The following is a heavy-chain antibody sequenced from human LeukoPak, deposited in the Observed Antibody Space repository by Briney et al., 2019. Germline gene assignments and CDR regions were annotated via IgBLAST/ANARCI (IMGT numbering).Heavy chain of an antibody. CDR1: GFTFSNYN. CDR3: ARDKYYGDSYFHY. CDR2: ITRGSIYT. V-gene: IGHV3-21*01. Sequence: GGSLRLSCAASGFTFSNYNMNWVRQTPGKGLEWVSSITRGSIYTFYADSVKGRFTISRDNAKNSLSLQMNSLRAEDTAVYYCARDKYYGDSYFHYWGQGTLVTVSS. D-gene: IGHD4-17*01. J-gene: IGHJ4*02.